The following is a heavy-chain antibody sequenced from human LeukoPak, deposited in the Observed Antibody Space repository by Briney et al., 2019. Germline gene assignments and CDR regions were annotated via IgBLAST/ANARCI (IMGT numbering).Heavy chain of an antibody. CDR3: ARESIAARPTTDY. J-gene: IGHJ4*02. Sequence: PSETLSLTCTVSGGSISSGGYYWSWIRQHPGKGLEWIGYIYYSGSTYYNPSLKSRVTISVDTSKNQFSLKLSSVTAADTAVYYCARESIAARPTTDYWGQGTLVTVSS. CDR2: IYYSGST. D-gene: IGHD6-6*01. V-gene: IGHV4-30-4*08. CDR1: GGSISSGGYY.